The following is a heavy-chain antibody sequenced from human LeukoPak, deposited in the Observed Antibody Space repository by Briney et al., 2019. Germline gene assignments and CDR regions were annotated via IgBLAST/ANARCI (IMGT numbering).Heavy chain of an antibody. CDR2: IYSGADT. CDR1: GFTVSSNY. CDR3: SKDGYYGSGSFPLDY. V-gene: IGHV3-53*05. Sequence: GGSLRLSCAASGFTVSSNYMSWVRQAPGKGLEWVSLIYSGADTYYADSVKGRFTISRDNAKNSLYLQMNSLRAEDTALYYCSKDGYYGSGSFPLDYWGQGTLVTVSS. D-gene: IGHD3-10*01. J-gene: IGHJ4*02.